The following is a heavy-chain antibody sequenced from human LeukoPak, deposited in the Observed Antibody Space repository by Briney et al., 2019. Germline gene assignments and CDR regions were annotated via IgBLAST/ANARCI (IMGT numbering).Heavy chain of an antibody. V-gene: IGHV4-39*01. Sequence: SETLSLTCTVSGGSISSTSYYWGWTRQPPGKGLEWIASIFYSGGAYYNPSLKSRVTISVDTSKNQFSLKLNSVTAADTAVYYCAKQGKHYDRSGYGRLNSFDIWGQGTMVTVSS. J-gene: IGHJ3*02. CDR3: AKQGKHYDRSGYGRLNSFDI. D-gene: IGHD3-22*01. CDR2: IFYSGGA. CDR1: GGSISSTSYY.